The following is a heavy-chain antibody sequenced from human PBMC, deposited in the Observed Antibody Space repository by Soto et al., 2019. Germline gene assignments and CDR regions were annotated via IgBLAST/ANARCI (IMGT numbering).Heavy chain of an antibody. CDR1: GYTFTGYA. V-gene: IGHV1-3*01. D-gene: IGHD2-2*01. CDR2: INGGNGDT. Sequence: ASVKVSCKASGYTFTGYAIHWVRQAPGQRHEWMGWINGGNGDTKYSQKLQGRVTITRDTSASTAYMELTSLGSEDTAVYHCARGYCSSTSCQYYFDFWGQGTLVTVS. CDR3: ARGYCSSTSCQYYFDF. J-gene: IGHJ4*02.